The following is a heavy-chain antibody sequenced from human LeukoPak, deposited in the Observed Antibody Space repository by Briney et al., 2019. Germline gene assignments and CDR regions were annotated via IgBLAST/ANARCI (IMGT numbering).Heavy chain of an antibody. V-gene: IGHV4-39*07. CDR1: GGSISSSSYY. Sequence: SENLSLTCTVSGGSISSSSYYWGWIRQPPGKGLEWIGSIYYSGSTYYNPSLKSRVTISVDTSKNQFSLKLSSVTAADTAVYYCARLSYQNWFDPWGQGTLVTVSS. CDR2: IYYSGST. D-gene: IGHD1-26*01. CDR3: ARLSYQNWFDP. J-gene: IGHJ5*02.